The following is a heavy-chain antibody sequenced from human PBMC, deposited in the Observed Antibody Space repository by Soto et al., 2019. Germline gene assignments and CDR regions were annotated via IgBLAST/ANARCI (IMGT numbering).Heavy chain of an antibody. Sequence: GGSLRLSCAASGFTFSSYAMSWVRQAPGKGLEWVSALRGSGGSTYYADSVKGRFTISRDNSKNTLYLQMNSLRAEDTAVYYCAKGTYSSSSDDAFDIWGQGTMVTVSS. CDR3: AKGTYSSSSDDAFDI. CDR1: GFTFSSYA. CDR2: LRGSGGST. J-gene: IGHJ3*02. D-gene: IGHD6-6*01. V-gene: IGHV3-23*01.